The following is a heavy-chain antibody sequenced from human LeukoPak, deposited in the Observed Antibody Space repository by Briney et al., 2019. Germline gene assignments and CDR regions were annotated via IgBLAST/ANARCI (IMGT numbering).Heavy chain of an antibody. CDR2: ISGTGGRT. CDR1: GFFCSSYA. Sequence: GGSLRLSCAASGFFCSSYAMGWVRQAPGKGLEWVSSISGTGGRTYYADSVKGRFTISRDNSRNTLSRQMNSLRVEDTAVYFCAKGPYSDSSEWFQYWGQGTLVTVSS. D-gene: IGHD6-13*01. CDR3: AKGPYSDSSEWFQY. J-gene: IGHJ1*01. V-gene: IGHV3-23*01.